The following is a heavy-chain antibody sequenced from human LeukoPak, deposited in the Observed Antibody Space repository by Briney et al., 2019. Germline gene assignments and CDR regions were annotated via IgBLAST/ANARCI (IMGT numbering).Heavy chain of an antibody. CDR2: ISGSGGST. CDR3: AREYCSSTSCYIGWFDP. CDR1: GFTFSSYA. J-gene: IGHJ5*02. V-gene: IGHV3-23*01. Sequence: GGSLRLSCAASGFTFSSYAMSSVRQAPGKGLGWVSAISGSGGSTYYADSVKGRFTISRDNSKNTLYLQMNSLRAEDTAVYYCAREYCSSTSCYIGWFDPWGQGTLVTVSS. D-gene: IGHD2-2*02.